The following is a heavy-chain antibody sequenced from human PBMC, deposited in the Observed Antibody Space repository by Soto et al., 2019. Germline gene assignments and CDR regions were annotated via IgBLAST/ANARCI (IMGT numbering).Heavy chain of an antibody. CDR2: MDPKTGNT. CDR3: ARGRGWRDY. V-gene: IGHV1-8*01. J-gene: IGHJ4*02. D-gene: IGHD6-19*01. CDR1: GYSFTSYD. Sequence: VQLVQSGAEVKKPGASVKVSCRASGYSFTSYDINWVRQATGQGLEWMGWMDPKTGNTDYGQKFQGRVTMTRNTSISTAYMELSSLTSEDTAVYYCARGRGWRDYWGQGTLVTVSS.